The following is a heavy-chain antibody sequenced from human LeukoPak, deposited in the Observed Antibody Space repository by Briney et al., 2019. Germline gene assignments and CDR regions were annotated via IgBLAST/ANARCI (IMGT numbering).Heavy chain of an antibody. J-gene: IGHJ3*02. V-gene: IGHV4-39*07. CDR1: GGSISTSNYY. Sequence: SETLSLTCTVSGGSISTSNYYWGWIRQPPGKGLEWIGNIFYSGSTYYSPSLRSRVTISVDTSKNQFSLKLSSVTAADTAVYYCAGDGKRPHYYDSSGYYQNDAFDIWGQGTMVTVSS. CDR3: AGDGKRPHYYDSSGYYQNDAFDI. D-gene: IGHD3-22*01. CDR2: IFYSGST.